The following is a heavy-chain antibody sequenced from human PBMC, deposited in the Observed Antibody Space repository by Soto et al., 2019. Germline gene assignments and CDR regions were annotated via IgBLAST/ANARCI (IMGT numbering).Heavy chain of an antibody. D-gene: IGHD2-15*01. CDR3: AREENCSGGTCYSEYFHS. CDR1: GYLFTAYS. CDR2: VNPSGGST. V-gene: IGHV1-46*01. J-gene: IGHJ1*01. Sequence: ASVKVSCKASGYLFTAYSMHWVRLAPGQGLEWMGVVNPSGGSTKYAQNFQGRVTMTRDTSTTTIYMELSSLRSDDTAIYYCAREENCSGGTCYSEYFHSWGQGTLVTVSS.